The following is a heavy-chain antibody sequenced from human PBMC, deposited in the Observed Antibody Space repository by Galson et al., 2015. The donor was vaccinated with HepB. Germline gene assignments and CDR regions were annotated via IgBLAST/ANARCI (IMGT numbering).Heavy chain of an antibody. CDR3: AREREGGSGSRQYYYYGMDV. V-gene: IGHV1-2*04. D-gene: IGHD3-10*01. CDR1: GYTFTGYY. J-gene: IGHJ6*02. Sequence: SVKVSCKASGYTFTGYYMHWVRQAPGQGLEWMGWINPNSGGTNYAQKFQGWVTMTRDTSISTAYMELSRLRSDDTAVYYCAREREGGSGSRQYYYYGMDVWGQGTTVTVSS. CDR2: INPNSGGT.